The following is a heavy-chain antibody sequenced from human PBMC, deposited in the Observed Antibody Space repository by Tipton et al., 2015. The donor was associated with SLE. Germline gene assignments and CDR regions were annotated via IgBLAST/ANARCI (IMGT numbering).Heavy chain of an antibody. CDR3: ARGREWNWSPYYMDV. D-gene: IGHD1-1*01. V-gene: IGHV4-59*11. Sequence: TLSLTCSVSGGSISTHYFAWIRQPPGKGLEWIAFVYYNADSRYNPSLKTRLTMSVDTSRDQFSLTLNSVTAADTGIYYCARGREWNWSPYYMDVWGKGTTVTVSS. CDR1: GGSISTHY. J-gene: IGHJ6*03. CDR2: VYYNADS.